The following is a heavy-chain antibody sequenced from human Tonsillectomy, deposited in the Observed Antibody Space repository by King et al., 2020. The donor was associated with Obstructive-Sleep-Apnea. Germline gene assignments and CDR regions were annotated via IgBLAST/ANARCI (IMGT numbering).Heavy chain of an antibody. CDR2: IHTSGNT. CDR1: GGSISRYY. D-gene: IGHD3-10*01. J-gene: IGHJ4*02. Sequence: QLQESGPGLVKPSETLSLTCTVSGGSISRYYWSWIRQPAGKGMEWIGRIHTSGNTNYNPSLKSRVTMSVDTSKNQFSLKRSSVTAADTAVYYCASWTIRGVLQEYWGQGTLVTVSS. V-gene: IGHV4-4*07. CDR3: ASWTIRGVLQEY.